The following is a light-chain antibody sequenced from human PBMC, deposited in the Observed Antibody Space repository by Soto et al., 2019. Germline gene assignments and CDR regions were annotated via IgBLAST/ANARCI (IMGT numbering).Light chain of an antibody. CDR3: SSYRSGSTSYV. V-gene: IGLV2-14*01. J-gene: IGLJ1*01. CDR2: EVT. Sequence: QSALTQPASVSGSPGQSITISCTGTSSDVGDYNYVSWYQHHPGKAPKLMIYEVTNRPSGDSNRFSGSKSGSTASLDISGLQADDEAAYYCSSYRSGSTSYVFGTGTKLTVL. CDR1: SSDVGDYNY.